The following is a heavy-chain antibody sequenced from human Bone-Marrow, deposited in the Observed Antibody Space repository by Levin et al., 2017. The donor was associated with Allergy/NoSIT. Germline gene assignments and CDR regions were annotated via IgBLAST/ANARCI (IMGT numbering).Heavy chain of an antibody. Sequence: PSETLSLTCTVSGVSITRGSFYWHWIRQPAGTGLEWIGRIYTIGSTNYNPSLKGRVTISFDRSKNQLSLKLSSVTAADTAVYYCARSPSQGYCSSSSCYELDPWGQGTLVTVSS. D-gene: IGHD2-2*01. CDR3: ARSPSQGYCSSSSCYELDP. CDR2: IYTIGST. J-gene: IGHJ5*02. V-gene: IGHV4-61*02. CDR1: GVSITRGSFY.